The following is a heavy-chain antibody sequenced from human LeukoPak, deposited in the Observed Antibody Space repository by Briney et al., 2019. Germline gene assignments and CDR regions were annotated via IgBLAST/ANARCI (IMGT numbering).Heavy chain of an antibody. CDR2: IYYSGGT. CDR1: GGSISSYY. D-gene: IGHD6-6*01. CDR3: ARLWDSSSSLDY. J-gene: IGHJ4*02. Sequence: PSETLSLTCTVSGGSISSYYWTWIRQPPGKGLGLEWIGYIYYSGGTKYNPSLNRRVTISINTSKNQVSLKLSSVTAADTAVYYCARLWDSSSSLDYWGQGTLVTVSS. V-gene: IGHV4-59*08.